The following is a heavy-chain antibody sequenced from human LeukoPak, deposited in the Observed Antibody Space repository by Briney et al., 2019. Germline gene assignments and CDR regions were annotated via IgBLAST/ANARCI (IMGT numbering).Heavy chain of an antibody. CDR2: IWYDGSNK. Sequence: GGSLRLSCAASGFTFSSYGMHWVRQAPGKGLEWVAVIWYDGSNKYYADSAKGRFTISRDNSKNTLYLQMNSLRAEDTAVYYCARAENDYGDYVGYWGQGTLVTVSS. CDR1: GFTFSSYG. CDR3: ARAENDYGDYVGY. J-gene: IGHJ4*02. V-gene: IGHV3-33*01. D-gene: IGHD4-17*01.